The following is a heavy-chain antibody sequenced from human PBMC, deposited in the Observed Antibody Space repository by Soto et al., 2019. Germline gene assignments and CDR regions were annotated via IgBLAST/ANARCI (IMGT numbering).Heavy chain of an antibody. Sequence: QVQLVESGGGVVQPGRSLRLSCAASGFTFSSYAMHWFRQAPGKGLECVAVTSYDGSNKYYADSVKGRFTISRDNSKNTLYLQMNSLRAEDTAVYYCARGRGPYDSYDMDVWGQGTSVTVSS. CDR2: TSYDGSNK. CDR1: GFTFSSYA. D-gene: IGHD6-25*01. J-gene: IGHJ6*02. V-gene: IGHV3-30-3*01. CDR3: ARGRGPYDSYDMDV.